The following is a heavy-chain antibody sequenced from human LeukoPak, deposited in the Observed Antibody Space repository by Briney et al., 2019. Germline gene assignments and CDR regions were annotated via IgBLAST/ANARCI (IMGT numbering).Heavy chain of an antibody. CDR1: GGSVSSASYY. V-gene: IGHV4-61*01. CDR3: AREGAFDI. Sequence: SETLSLTCTVSGGSVSSASYYWSWIRQPPGKGLEWIGYIYYSGSTNYNPSLKSRVIISVDASKNQFALKLSSVTGADTAVYYCAREGAFDIWGQGTMGTVSS. CDR2: IYYSGST. J-gene: IGHJ3*02.